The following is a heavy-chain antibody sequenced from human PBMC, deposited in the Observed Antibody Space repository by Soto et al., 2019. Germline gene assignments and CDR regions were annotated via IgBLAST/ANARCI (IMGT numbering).Heavy chain of an antibody. D-gene: IGHD3-16*01. CDR3: ASGNAWGGILAT. CDR1: GASINSGGYY. CDR2: IYFSGNT. J-gene: IGHJ5*02. V-gene: IGHV4-31*03. Sequence: QVQLQESGPGLVKPSQTLSLTCSVSGASINSGGYYWNWVRQLPVKGLEWIGYIYFSGNTYYNPSLESRVTISLDTSQNQFSLKLSSVIAADTAVYYCASGNAWGGILATWGQGTLVTVSS.